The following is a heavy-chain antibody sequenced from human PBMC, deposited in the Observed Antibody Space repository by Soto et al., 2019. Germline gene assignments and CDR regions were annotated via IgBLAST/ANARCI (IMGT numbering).Heavy chain of an antibody. CDR3: ARHHGHSSSWYPEYYYMDV. V-gene: IGHV4-59*08. J-gene: IGHJ6*03. CDR1: GGSISSYY. CDR2: IYYSGST. Sequence: SETLSLTCTVSGGSISSYYWSWIRQPPGKGLEWIGYIYYSGSTNYNPSLKSRVTISVDTSKNQFSLKLSSVTAADTAVYYCARHHGHSSSWYPEYYYMDVWGKGTTVTVSS. D-gene: IGHD6-13*01.